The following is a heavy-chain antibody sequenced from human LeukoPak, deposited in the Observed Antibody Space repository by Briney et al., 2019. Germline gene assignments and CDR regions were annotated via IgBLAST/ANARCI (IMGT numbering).Heavy chain of an antibody. J-gene: IGHJ4*02. CDR3: ARDQGIVKSGRVSDY. CDR1: GGSISNYY. CDR2: IFSRGST. V-gene: IGHV4-4*07. Sequence: SETLSLTCTVSGGSISNYYWSWIRQPAGKGLEWIGRIFSRGSTNYNPSLESRVTMSVDTSKNQFSLRLSSMTAADTAVYYCARDQGIVKSGRVSDYWGQGMLVTVSS. D-gene: IGHD2/OR15-2a*01.